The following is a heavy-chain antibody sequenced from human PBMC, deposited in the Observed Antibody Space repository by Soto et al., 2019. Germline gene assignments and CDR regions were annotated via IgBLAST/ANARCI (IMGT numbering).Heavy chain of an antibody. CDR2: ISWNSDST. V-gene: IGHV3-9*01. CDR1: GFTFDDYD. CDR3: AKEEEWGDYDSPAKTDDYDI. J-gene: IGHJ3*02. Sequence: QLVESGGGLVQPGRSLRLSCAASGFTFDDYDMHWVRQAPGKGLVWVSGISWNSDSTGYAESVEGRFTISRDNDKNSLYLRMNSLRATDTGWYYCAKEEEWGDYDSPAKTDDYDIWGQGSMVSVAS. D-gene: IGHD5-12*01.